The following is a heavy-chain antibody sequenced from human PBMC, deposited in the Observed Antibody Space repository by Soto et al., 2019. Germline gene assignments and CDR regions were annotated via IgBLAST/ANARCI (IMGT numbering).Heavy chain of an antibody. Sequence: ASVKVSCKVSGYTLTELSMHWVREAPGKGLEWMGGFDPEDGETIYAQKFQGRVTMTEDASTDTAYMELSSLRSEDTAVYYCATKSTQYYYDSSGYYYWGQGTLVTVSS. CDR1: GYTLTELS. D-gene: IGHD3-22*01. J-gene: IGHJ4*02. V-gene: IGHV1-24*01. CDR2: FDPEDGET. CDR3: ATKSTQYYYDSSGYYY.